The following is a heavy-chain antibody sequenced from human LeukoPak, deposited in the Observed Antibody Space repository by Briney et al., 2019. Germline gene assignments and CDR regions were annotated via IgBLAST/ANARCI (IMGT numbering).Heavy chain of an antibody. CDR1: GGSVSDSSNY. Sequence: SATLSPTCTVSGGSVSDSSNYWGWIRQPPGRGLEWIGSFYHTGGTYYSPSFRNRVIISEDTSKNQFSLYFHSVTDADTAVYFCGSSHSSSWYDFWGQGTLVTVSS. V-gene: IGHV4-39*07. D-gene: IGHD6-13*01. CDR2: FYHTGGT. J-gene: IGHJ4*02. CDR3: GSSHSSSWYDF.